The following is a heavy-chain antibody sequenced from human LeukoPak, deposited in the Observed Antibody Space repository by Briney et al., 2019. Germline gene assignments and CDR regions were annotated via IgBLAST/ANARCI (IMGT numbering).Heavy chain of an antibody. CDR2: IYSGGST. CDR3: ASGYYDSSGYPTPDY. CDR1: GFTFSTYW. D-gene: IGHD3-22*01. J-gene: IGHJ4*02. Sequence: PGGSLRLSCAASGFTFSTYWMSWVRQAPGKGLEWVSVIYSGGSTYYADSVKGRFTISRDNSKNTLYLQMNSLRAEDTAVYYCASGYYDSSGYPTPDYWGQGTLVTVSS. V-gene: IGHV3-53*01.